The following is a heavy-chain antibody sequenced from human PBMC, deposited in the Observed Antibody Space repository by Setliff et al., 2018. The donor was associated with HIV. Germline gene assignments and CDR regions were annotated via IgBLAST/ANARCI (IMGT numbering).Heavy chain of an antibody. CDR3: VRGPQWLVQKGRVYYFDY. D-gene: IGHD6-19*01. CDR1: GGSISSYY. V-gene: IGHV4-38-2*02. CDR2: IYHSGTT. Sequence: SETLSLTCTVSGGSISSYYWGWIRQPPGKGLEWIGSIYHSGTTNYNSSLKSRVTISVDTSKNQVSLKLNSMTAADTAVYFCVRGPQWLVQKGRVYYFDYWGQGTLVTVSS. J-gene: IGHJ4*02.